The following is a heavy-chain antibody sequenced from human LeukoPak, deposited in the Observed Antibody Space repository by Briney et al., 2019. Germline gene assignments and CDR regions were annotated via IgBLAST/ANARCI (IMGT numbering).Heavy chain of an antibody. D-gene: IGHD3-9*01. Sequence: GGSLRLSCAASGFTFSSYAMHWVRRAPGKRLEWVAVISYDGSNKYYADSVKGRFTISRDNSKNTLYLQMNSLRAEDTAVYYCARSLDILTGYSLSPFDYWGQGTLVTVSS. V-gene: IGHV3-30*04. J-gene: IGHJ4*02. CDR2: ISYDGSNK. CDR3: ARSLDILTGYSLSPFDY. CDR1: GFTFSSYA.